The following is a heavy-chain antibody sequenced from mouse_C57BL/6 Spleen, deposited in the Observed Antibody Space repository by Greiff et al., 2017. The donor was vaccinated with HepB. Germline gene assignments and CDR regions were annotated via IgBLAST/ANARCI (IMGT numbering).Heavy chain of an antibody. D-gene: IGHD2-4*01. V-gene: IGHV7-3*01. Sequence: EVKLMESGGGLVQPGGSLSLSCAASGFTFTDYYMSWVRQPPGKALEWLGFIKNKANGYTTEYSASVKGRFTISRDNSQSILYLQMNALRAEDSATYYCARPGYDYDVSYFDYWGQGTTLTVSS. CDR2: IKNKANGYTT. CDR1: GFTFTDYY. J-gene: IGHJ2*01. CDR3: ARPGYDYDVSYFDY.